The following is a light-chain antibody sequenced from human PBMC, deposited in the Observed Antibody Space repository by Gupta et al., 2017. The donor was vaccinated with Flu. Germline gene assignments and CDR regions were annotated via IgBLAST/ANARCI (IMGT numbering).Light chain of an antibody. V-gene: IGKV4-1*01. Sequence: DIVLTQSPDSLAASLAGRATIDCKSSQTVLSISDNKNYLAWYQHKPGQPPKLVFYWATTRESGVPDRFIGSGSGTDFTLTITNLQPEDAALYYCQQYYGSPPTFGGGTKVELK. J-gene: IGKJ4*01. CDR2: WAT. CDR1: QTVLSISDNKNY. CDR3: QQYYGSPPT.